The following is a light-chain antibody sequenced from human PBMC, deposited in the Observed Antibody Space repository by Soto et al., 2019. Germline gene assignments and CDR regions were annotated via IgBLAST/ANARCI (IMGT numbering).Light chain of an antibody. CDR2: QVS. CDR3: MEGTPS. CDR1: QSLIYSNGNTY. Sequence: DIVLTQSPLSLSVTLCQPTSLSSRSSQSLIYSNGNTYLNWYQQRPGQSPRRLIYQVSIRDSGVPDRFSGSGSGSGTDLTLKISRVEAEDVGVYYCMEGTPSVGQGNKVDIK. V-gene: IGKV2-30*01. J-gene: IGKJ1*01.